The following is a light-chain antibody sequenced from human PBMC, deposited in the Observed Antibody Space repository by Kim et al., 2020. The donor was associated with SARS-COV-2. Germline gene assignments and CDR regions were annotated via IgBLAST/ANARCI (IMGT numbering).Light chain of an antibody. CDR2: AKD. CDR3: NSRDNSGASYV. CDR1: SLRRYY. J-gene: IGLJ1*01. Sequence: LGQKVRIPCQRDSLRRYYASWYQQRPGQGPVLVIYAKDNRPSGIPDRFSGSSAGNIASLTITGAQAEDEADYYCNSRDNSGASYVFGTGTKVTVL. V-gene: IGLV3-19*01.